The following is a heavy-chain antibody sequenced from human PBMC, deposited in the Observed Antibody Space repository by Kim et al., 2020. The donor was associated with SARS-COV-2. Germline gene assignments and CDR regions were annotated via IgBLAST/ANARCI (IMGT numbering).Heavy chain of an antibody. V-gene: IGHV3-66*01. D-gene: IGHD5-18*01. Sequence: SVKHRFTISRNNSKNTLYLQLHSLRAEDRAFYYCARDRRGYSYGSLLDYWGQGTLVTVSS. J-gene: IGHJ4*02. CDR3: ARDRRGYSYGSLLDY.